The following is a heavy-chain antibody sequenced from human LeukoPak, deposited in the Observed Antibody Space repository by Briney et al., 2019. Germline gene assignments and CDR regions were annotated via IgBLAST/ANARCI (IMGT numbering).Heavy chain of an antibody. CDR2: INPNTGGT. CDR1: GYTFTDYY. J-gene: IGHJ4*02. V-gene: IGHV1-2*02. Sequence: ASVKVSCKASGYTFTDYYMHWVRQAPGQGLEWMGWINPNTGGTHYAQKFDGRVTMTRDTSISTVYVELSRLRSDDSAIYYCARDPTPRNIGFAGDDYWGQGTLVTVSS. CDR3: ARDPTPRNIGFAGDDY. D-gene: IGHD2/OR15-2a*01.